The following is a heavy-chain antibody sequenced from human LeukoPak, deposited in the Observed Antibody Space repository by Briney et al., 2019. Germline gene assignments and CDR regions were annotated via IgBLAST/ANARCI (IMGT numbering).Heavy chain of an antibody. V-gene: IGHV3-48*03. CDR1: GFTFSSYE. Sequence: GGSLRLPCAASGFTFSSYEMNWVRQAPGKGLEWVSYISSSGSTMYYADSVKGRFTISRDNAKNSLYLQMNSLRAEDTAVYYCARGRRELLVYWGQGTLVTVSS. CDR2: ISSSGSTM. D-gene: IGHD1-26*01. CDR3: ARGRRELLVY. J-gene: IGHJ4*02.